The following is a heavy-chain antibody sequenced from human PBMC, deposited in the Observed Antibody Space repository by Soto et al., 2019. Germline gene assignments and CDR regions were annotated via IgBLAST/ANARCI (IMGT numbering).Heavy chain of an antibody. J-gene: IGHJ4*02. CDR3: AKTESFNGYYNAFDY. Sequence: EVQLSESGGGLVQPGGSLRLSCAASGFSFGGYAVTWLRQAPGKGLEWVSDISGGGGSTYYADSVKGRFTISRDNSKNPVYLQMNSLRDGDKARDYCAKTESFNGYYNAFDYCGQGARVTVSS. CDR1: GFSFGGYA. CDR2: ISGGGGST. D-gene: IGHD3-9*01. V-gene: IGHV3-23*01.